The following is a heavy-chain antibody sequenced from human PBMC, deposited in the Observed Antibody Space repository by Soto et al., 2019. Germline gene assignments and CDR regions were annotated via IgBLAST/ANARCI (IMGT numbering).Heavy chain of an antibody. J-gene: IGHJ4*02. CDR2: ISDSGDRT. V-gene: IGHV3-23*01. CDR3: AGITGSRSPFDF. D-gene: IGHD1-20*01. CDR1: GFTFSSYA. Sequence: GGSLRLSCAVSGFTFSSYAMSWVRQAPGKGLEWVSSISDSGDRTFNADSVKGRFTISRDNSNNTLFLQMNSLRVEDTAVYYCAGITGSRSPFDFWGQGTLVTVSS.